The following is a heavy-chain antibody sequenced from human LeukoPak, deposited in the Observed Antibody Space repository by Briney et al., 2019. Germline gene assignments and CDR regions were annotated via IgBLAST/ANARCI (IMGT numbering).Heavy chain of an antibody. CDR2: ISGSGGTT. Sequence: PGGSLRLSCAASGFTFSSYAMSWVRQAPEKGLEWVSAISGSGGTTYYADSVKGRLTISRDNSKNTLYLQMNSLRAEDTAVYYCAKGEYFDSRGYSHWGQGTLVTVSS. CDR1: GFTFSSYA. CDR3: AKGEYFDSRGYSH. D-gene: IGHD3-22*01. V-gene: IGHV3-23*01. J-gene: IGHJ4*02.